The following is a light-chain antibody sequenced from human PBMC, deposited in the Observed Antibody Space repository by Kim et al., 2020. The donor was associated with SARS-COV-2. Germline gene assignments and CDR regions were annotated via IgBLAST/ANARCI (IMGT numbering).Light chain of an antibody. CDR1: SSDVGGYNF. V-gene: IGLV2-14*03. CDR3: SSFTSSSTYV. J-gene: IGLJ1*01. CDR2: DVI. Sequence: GQSITISCTGTSSDVGGYNFVSWYQQHPGKAPKILIYDVIYGATGISNRFSGSKSGNTASLTISGLQAEDEADYYCSSFTSSSTYVFGSGTKVTVL.